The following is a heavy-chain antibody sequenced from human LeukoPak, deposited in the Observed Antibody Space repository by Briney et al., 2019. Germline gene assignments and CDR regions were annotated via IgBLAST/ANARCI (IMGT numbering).Heavy chain of an antibody. CDR3: ARTFGSYGWFDP. CDR1: GGSVSSGSYY. CDR2: IYYSGST. D-gene: IGHD1-26*01. J-gene: IGHJ5*02. Sequence: KPSETLSPTCTVSGGSVSSGSYYWSWIRQPPGKGLEWIGYIYYSGSTNYNPSLKSRVTISVDTSKNQFSLKLSSVTAADTAVYYCARTFGSYGWFDPWGQGTLVTVSS. V-gene: IGHV4-61*01.